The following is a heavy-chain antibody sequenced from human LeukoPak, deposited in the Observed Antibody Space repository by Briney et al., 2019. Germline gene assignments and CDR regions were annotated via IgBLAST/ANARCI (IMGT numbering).Heavy chain of an antibody. CDR3: ARVDYGDDQYFQH. D-gene: IGHD4-17*01. CDR1: GFTFSSYS. Sequence: SGGSLRLSCAASGFTFSSYSMNWVRQAPGKGLEWVSYISSSSSTIYYADSVKGRFTISRDNSKNTLYLQMNSLRAEDTAVYYCARVDYGDDQYFQHWGQGTLVTVSS. J-gene: IGHJ1*01. CDR2: ISSSSSTI. V-gene: IGHV3-48*01.